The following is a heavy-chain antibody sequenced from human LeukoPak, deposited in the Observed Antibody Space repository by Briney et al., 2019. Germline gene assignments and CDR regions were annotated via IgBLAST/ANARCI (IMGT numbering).Heavy chain of an antibody. CDR2: IKQDGSEK. CDR3: ARDEYLWSGYYPNQAFDY. Sequence: GGSLRLSCAASGFTFSSYWMSWVRQAPGKGLEWVANIKQDGSEKYYVDSVKGRFTISRDNAKKSLYLQMNSLRAEDTAMYYCARDEYLWSGYYPNQAFDYWGQGTLVTVSS. J-gene: IGHJ4*02. V-gene: IGHV3-7*01. D-gene: IGHD3-3*01. CDR1: GFTFSSYW.